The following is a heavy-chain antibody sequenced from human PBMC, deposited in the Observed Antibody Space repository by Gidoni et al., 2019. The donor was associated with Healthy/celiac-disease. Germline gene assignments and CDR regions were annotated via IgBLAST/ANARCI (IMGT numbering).Heavy chain of an antibody. D-gene: IGHD4-4*01. CDR3: ARVYSDYYYYYGMDV. Sequence: EVQLVESGGGLDKPAGSLRLSCAASGFTFSSYSMNWVRQAPGKGLEWVSSISSSSSYIYYADSVKGRFTISRDNAKNSLYLQMNSLRAEDTAVYYCARVYSDYYYYYGMDVWGQGTTVTVSS. CDR1: GFTFSSYS. CDR2: ISSSSSYI. V-gene: IGHV3-21*01. J-gene: IGHJ6*02.